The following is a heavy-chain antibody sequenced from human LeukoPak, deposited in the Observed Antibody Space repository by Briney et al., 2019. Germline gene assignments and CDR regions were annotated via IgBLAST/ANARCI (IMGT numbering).Heavy chain of an antibody. D-gene: IGHD1-14*01. CDR1: GFTFNIYS. CDR2: ISSSSSYI. J-gene: IGHJ4*02. Sequence: GGSLRLSCAASGFTFNIYSMNWVRQAPGKGLEWVSSISSSSSYIYYADSVKGRFTISRDNAKNSLYLQMNSLRAEDTAVYYCARTLGLHEEPDYWGQGTLVTVSS. V-gene: IGHV3-21*01. CDR3: ARTLGLHEEPDY.